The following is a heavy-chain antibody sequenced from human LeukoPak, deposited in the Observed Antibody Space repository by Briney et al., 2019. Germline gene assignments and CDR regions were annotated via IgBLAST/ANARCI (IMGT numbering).Heavy chain of an antibody. J-gene: IGHJ6*04. V-gene: IGHV3-21*01. Sequence: GGSLRLSCAASGFTLSTYSMNWVRQAPGKGVEWVSSITNSRRYYANTVKGGFTISRDNAKNSLFLQMISLRAEDTAVYFCARDPDPHDYGDYEEGFWYYYAMGVWGKGATVTVSS. CDR2: ITNSRR. CDR3: ARDPDPHDYGDYEEGFWYYYAMGV. D-gene: IGHD4-17*01. CDR1: GFTLSTYS.